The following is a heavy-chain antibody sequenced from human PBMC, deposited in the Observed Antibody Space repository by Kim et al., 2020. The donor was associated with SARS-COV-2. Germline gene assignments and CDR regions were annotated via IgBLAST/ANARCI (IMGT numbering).Heavy chain of an antibody. Sequence: GGSLRLSCAASGFTFSSYGMHWVRQAPGKGLEWVAVIWYDGSNKYYADSVKGRFTISRDNSKNTLYLQMNSLRAEDTAVYYCVPYGDYAAFDYWGQGTLVTVSS. CDR2: IWYDGSNK. D-gene: IGHD4-17*01. J-gene: IGHJ4*02. CDR3: VPYGDYAAFDY. CDR1: GFTFSSYG. V-gene: IGHV3-33*01.